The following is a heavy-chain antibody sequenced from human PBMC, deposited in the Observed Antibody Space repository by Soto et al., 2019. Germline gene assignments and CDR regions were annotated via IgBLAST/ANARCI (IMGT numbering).Heavy chain of an antibody. CDR3: ARVREKTDPIGLLWFGDLGMDV. J-gene: IGHJ6*02. CDR1: GYTFTSYG. D-gene: IGHD3-10*01. Sequence: ASVKVSCKASGYTFTSYGISWVRQAPGQGLEWMGWISAYNGNTNYAQKLQGRVTMTTDTSTSTAYMELRSLRSDDTAVYYCARVREKTDPIGLLWFGDLGMDVWGQGTTVTVSS. CDR2: ISAYNGNT. V-gene: IGHV1-18*01.